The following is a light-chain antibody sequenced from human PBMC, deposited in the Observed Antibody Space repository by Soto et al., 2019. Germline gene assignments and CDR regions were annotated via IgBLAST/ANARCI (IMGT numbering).Light chain of an antibody. Sequence: EMVLRQSPGTRFLSPGEEATLSGGAGRSVSGGYLAWYQHKRGQAPRLVIYGASKRAAGIPDRFSGTGSDTDFTLIISRLEPDDFAVYYCQHYGTSGVTFGGGTRVEIK. CDR1: RSVSGGY. CDR3: QHYGTSGVT. J-gene: IGKJ4*01. V-gene: IGKV3-20*01. CDR2: GAS.